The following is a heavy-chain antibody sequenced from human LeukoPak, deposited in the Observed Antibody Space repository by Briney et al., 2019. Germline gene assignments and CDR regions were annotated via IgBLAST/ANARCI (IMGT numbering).Heavy chain of an antibody. CDR2: ISSNGGST. Sequence: QPGGSLRLSCAASGFTFSGSWMSWVRQAPGKGLEYVSAISSNGGSTYYANSVKGRFTISRDNSKNTLYLQMGSLRAEDMAVYYCARVGTGYYFDYWGQGTLVTVSS. V-gene: IGHV3-64*01. J-gene: IGHJ4*02. CDR1: GFTFSGSW. CDR3: ARVGTGYYFDY. D-gene: IGHD2-8*02.